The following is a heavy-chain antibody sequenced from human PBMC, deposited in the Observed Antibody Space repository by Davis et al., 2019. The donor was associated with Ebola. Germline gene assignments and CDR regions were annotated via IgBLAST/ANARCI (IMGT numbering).Heavy chain of an antibody. CDR2: ISYDGGNK. V-gene: IGHV3-30-3*02. CDR3: AKRVPGFAERGSYRPSYFDY. Sequence: PGGSLRLSCAASGFTFSSYAMHWVRQAPGKGLEWVAVISYDGGNKYYADSVKGRFSISRDNAKNSLYLQMNSLRAEDTAVYYCAKRVPGFAERGSYRPSYFDYWGQGTLVTVSS. D-gene: IGHD3-16*02. J-gene: IGHJ4*02. CDR1: GFTFSSYA.